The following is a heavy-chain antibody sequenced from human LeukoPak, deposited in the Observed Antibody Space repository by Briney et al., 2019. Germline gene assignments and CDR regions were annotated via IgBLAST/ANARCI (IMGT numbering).Heavy chain of an antibody. CDR2: IYHRGTT. Sequence: SETLSLTCVVSGDSISSSYRWSWVRQPPGKGLEWIGEIYHRGTTNYNPSLKSRVTISVDKSNNHFSLSLSSVTAADTAVYYCAMAPYGDSSDYFDYWGQGTLVTVSS. CDR3: AMAPYGDSSDYFDY. V-gene: IGHV4-4*02. D-gene: IGHD4-17*01. J-gene: IGHJ4*02. CDR1: GDSISSSYR.